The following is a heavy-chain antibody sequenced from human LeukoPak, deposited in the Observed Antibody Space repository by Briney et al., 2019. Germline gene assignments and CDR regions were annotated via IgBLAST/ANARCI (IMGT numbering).Heavy chain of an antibody. J-gene: IGHJ4*02. V-gene: IGHV3-9*01. CDR2: VSWNSGTI. D-gene: IGHD2-15*01. CDR3: WGYCSGGSCPKVDY. Sequence: PGGSLRLSCAASGFPFDEYAMHWVRQAPGKGLEWVSGVSWNSGTIGYADSVKGRFTISRDNAKNSLYLQMNSLRAEDTAWCYCWGYCSGGSCPKVDYWGQGILVSVSS. CDR1: GFPFDEYA.